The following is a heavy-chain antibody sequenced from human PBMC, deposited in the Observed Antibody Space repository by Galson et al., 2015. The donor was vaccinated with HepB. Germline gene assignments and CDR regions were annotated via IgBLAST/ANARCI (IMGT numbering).Heavy chain of an antibody. CDR2: ISYDGSNK. V-gene: IGHV3-30-3*01. CDR3: ARSPSIMITFGGWADY. J-gene: IGHJ4*02. CDR1: GFTFSSYA. D-gene: IGHD3-16*01. Sequence: SLRLSCAASGFTFSSYAMHWVRQAPGKGLEWVAVISYDGSNKYYADSVKGRFTISRDNSENTLYLQMNSLRAEDTAVYYCARSPSIMITFGGWADYWGQGTLVTVSS.